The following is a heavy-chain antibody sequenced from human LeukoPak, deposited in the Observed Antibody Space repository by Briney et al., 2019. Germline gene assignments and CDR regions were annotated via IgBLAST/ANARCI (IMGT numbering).Heavy chain of an antibody. J-gene: IGHJ1*01. CDR3: ARSITIFGVVKH. CDR2: ISSSSSYI. CDR1: GFTFSSYS. Sequence: PGGSLRLSCAASGFTFSSYSMNWVRQAPGKGLEWVSSISSSSSYIYYADSVKGRFTISRDNAKNSLYLQMDSLRAEDTAVYYCARSITIFGVVKHWGQGTLVTVSS. D-gene: IGHD3-3*01. V-gene: IGHV3-21*01.